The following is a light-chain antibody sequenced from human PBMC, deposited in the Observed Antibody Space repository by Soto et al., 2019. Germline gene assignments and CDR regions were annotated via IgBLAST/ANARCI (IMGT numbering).Light chain of an antibody. CDR2: EVR. CDR1: SSDVGGYNY. CDR3: SSYAGSNNLVV. J-gene: IGLJ2*01. Sequence: QSVLTQPPSASGSPGQSVTISCTGTSSDVGGYNYVSWYQQHPSKAPQLIIYEVRKRPSWVPDRFSGSKSGNTASLTVSGLQPEDEADYYCSSYAGSNNLVVFGGGTKLTVL. V-gene: IGLV2-8*01.